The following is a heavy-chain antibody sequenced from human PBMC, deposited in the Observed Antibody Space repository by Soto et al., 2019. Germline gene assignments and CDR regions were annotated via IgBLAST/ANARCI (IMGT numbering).Heavy chain of an antibody. CDR3: ARDGSSTDNWLEP. D-gene: IGHD2-2*01. V-gene: IGHV4-31*03. Sequence: SETLSLTCTVSCASLHIGGYYWSWIRQNPGKGLEWIGYIYYTGVTYYNPSLGSRVNISVDTSKNQFSLELTSVTAADTAVYYCARDGSSTDNWLEPWGQGLLVTVSS. CDR2: IYYTGVT. J-gene: IGHJ5*02. CDR1: CASLHIGGYY.